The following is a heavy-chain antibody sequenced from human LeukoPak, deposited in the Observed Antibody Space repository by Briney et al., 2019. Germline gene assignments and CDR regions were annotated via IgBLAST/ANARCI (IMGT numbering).Heavy chain of an antibody. CDR3: AKDDYDSRGSYMDV. Sequence: GGSLRLSCAASGFTFSSYAMSWVRQAPGKGLEWVGFIRYDGSNKYYVDSVKGRFTISRDNSKNTLYLQMNSLRAEDTAVYYCAKDDYDSRGSYMDVWGKGTTVTVSS. CDR1: GFTFSSYA. D-gene: IGHD5-12*01. J-gene: IGHJ6*03. CDR2: IRYDGSNK. V-gene: IGHV3-30*02.